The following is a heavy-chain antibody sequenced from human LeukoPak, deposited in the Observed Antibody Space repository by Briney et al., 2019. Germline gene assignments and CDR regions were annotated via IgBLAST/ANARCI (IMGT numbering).Heavy chain of an antibody. CDR2: IYYSGTT. CDR1: GGSISSYY. D-gene: IGHD7-27*01. CDR3: ARLGPTRYSNDAFDI. V-gene: IGHV4-59*01. J-gene: IGHJ3*02. Sequence: SETLSLTCTVSGGSISSYYWSWIRQPPGKGLEWIGYIYYSGTTNYNPSLKSRVTISVDTSKNQFSLKLSSVTAADTAVYYCARLGPTRYSNDAFDIWGQGTMVTVSS.